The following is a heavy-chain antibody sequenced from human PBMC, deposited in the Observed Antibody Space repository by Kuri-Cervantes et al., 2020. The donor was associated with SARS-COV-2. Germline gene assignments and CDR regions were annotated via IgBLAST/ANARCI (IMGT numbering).Heavy chain of an antibody. CDR3: ARGLTMDFTNTPNYYGMDV. V-gene: IGHV3-7*02. CDR2: IKHDGGEE. CDR1: GFTFSSYW. J-gene: IGHJ6*02. Sequence: ETLSLTCAVSGFTFSSYWMSWVRQAPGKGLEWVADIKHDGGEEYYVDSVKGRFTISRDNAKNSLYLQMNSLRAEDTAVYYCARGLTMDFTNTPNYYGMDVWGQGTTVTVSS. D-gene: IGHD3-10*01.